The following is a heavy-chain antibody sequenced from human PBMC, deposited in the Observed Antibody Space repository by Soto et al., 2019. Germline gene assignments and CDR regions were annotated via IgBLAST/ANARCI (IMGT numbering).Heavy chain of an antibody. CDR1: GYTFTSYG. CDR2: ISAHNGNT. Sequence: QVHLVQSGAEVKKPGASVKVSCKGSGYTFTSYGITWVRQAPGQGLEWMGWISAHNGNTNYAQKLQGRVTVPRDTSTSTAYMELRSLSSDDTAVYYCARGRYGDYWGQGALVTVSS. CDR3: ARGRYGDY. V-gene: IGHV1-18*01. D-gene: IGHD1-1*01. J-gene: IGHJ4*02.